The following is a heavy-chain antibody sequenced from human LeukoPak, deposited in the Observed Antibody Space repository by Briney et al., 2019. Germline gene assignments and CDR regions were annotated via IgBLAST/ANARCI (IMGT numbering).Heavy chain of an antibody. J-gene: IGHJ5*02. Sequence: ASVKVSCKASGYTFTSYGISWVRQAPGQGLEWMGWISAYNGNTNYAQKLQGRVTMTTDTSTSTAYMELRSLRSDDTAVYYCARDYCSNTSCYMYNWFDPWGQGTLVTVSS. V-gene: IGHV1-18*01. CDR2: ISAYNGNT. CDR3: ARDYCSNTSCYMYNWFDP. D-gene: IGHD2-2*02. CDR1: GYTFTSYG.